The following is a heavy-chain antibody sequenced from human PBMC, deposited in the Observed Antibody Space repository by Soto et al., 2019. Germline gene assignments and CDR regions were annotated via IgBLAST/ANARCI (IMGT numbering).Heavy chain of an antibody. J-gene: IGHJ4*02. Sequence: QITLKESGPTLVKPTQTLTLTCTFSGFSFGVSGVGVGWIRQPPGKALEWLALVFWHDDKRYNPSLRSRLTINQDAPKNPGVLTMNHQDPLDTATFFCASAYTHGLDYRGQGTLVS. D-gene: IGHD2-21*01. V-gene: IGHV2-5*01. CDR2: VFWHDDK. CDR1: GFSFGVSGVG. CDR3: ASAYTHGLDY.